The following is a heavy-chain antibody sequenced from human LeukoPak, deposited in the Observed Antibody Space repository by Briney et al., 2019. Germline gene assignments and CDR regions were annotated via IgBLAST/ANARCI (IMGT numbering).Heavy chain of an antibody. CDR1: GFTFSSYE. CDR2: IKQDGTEK. D-gene: IGHD3-10*01. V-gene: IGHV3-7*01. Sequence: GGSLRLSCAASGFTFSSYEMNWVRQAPGKGLEWVANIKQDGTEKYYVDSVKGRFTISRDNARNSLELQMNSLRVEDTAVYYCAKVAKYYYGSETYYFFEQWGQGTPVTASS. CDR3: AKVAKYYYGSETYYFFEQ. J-gene: IGHJ4*02.